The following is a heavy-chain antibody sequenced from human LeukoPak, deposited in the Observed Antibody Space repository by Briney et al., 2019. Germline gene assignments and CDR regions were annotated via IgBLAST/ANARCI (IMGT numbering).Heavy chain of an antibody. J-gene: IGHJ6*02. D-gene: IGHD3-22*01. V-gene: IGHV4-34*01. CDR1: GGSFSGYY. CDR2: INHSGST. Sequence: PSETLSLTCAVYGGSFSGYYWSWIRQPPGKGLEWIGEINHSGSTNYNPSLKSRVTISVDTSKNQFSLKLSSVTAADTAVYYCARDNTYDSSGYFNYYYGMDVWGQGTTVTVSS. CDR3: ARDNTYDSSGYFNYYYGMDV.